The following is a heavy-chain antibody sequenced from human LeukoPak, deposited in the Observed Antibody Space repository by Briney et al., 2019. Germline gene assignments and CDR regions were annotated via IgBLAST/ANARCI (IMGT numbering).Heavy chain of an antibody. CDR1: GFTFSVSA. CDR3: IRGNYYDPKPGFDI. D-gene: IGHD3-22*01. V-gene: IGHV3-73*01. CDR2: IRSRVKSYAT. Sequence: GGSLRLSCVASGFTFSVSAMHWVRQAPGKGLEWVGRIRSRVKSYATEYGETVKGRFTISRDDSKNTAFLQMNSLTTEDTALYYCIRGNYYDPKPGFDIWGQGTMVTVSS. J-gene: IGHJ3*02.